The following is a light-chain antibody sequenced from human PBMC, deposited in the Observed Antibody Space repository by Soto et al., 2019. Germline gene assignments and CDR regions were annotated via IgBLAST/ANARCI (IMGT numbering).Light chain of an antibody. V-gene: IGKV1-5*03. CDR3: QLYTSYSEA. CDR1: QTISSW. J-gene: IGKJ1*01. CDR2: KAS. Sequence: DISMTQSPSTLSGSVGDRVTIPCRASQTISSWLAWYQQKPGKAPKLLIYKASTLKSGVPSRFSGSGSGTEFTLTIISLQPDDFTTYYCQLYTSYSEAFDQGTKVDIK.